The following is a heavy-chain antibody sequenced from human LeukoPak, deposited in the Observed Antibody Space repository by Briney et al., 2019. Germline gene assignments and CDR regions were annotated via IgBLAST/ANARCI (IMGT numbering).Heavy chain of an antibody. Sequence: GESLKISCKGSGYSFTSYWIGWVRQMPGKGLEWMGIIYPGDSDTRYSPSLQGQVTISADKSISTAYLQWSSLKASDTAMYYCASQDYYDSMKNDAFDIWGQGTIVTVSS. CDR2: IYPGDSDT. J-gene: IGHJ3*02. CDR3: ASQDYYDSMKNDAFDI. D-gene: IGHD3-22*01. CDR1: GYSFTSYW. V-gene: IGHV5-51*01.